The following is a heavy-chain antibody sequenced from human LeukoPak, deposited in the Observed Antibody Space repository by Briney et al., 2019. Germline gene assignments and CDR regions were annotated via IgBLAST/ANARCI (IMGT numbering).Heavy chain of an antibody. Sequence: GGSLRLSCAASGFTFNNAWMSWVRQAPGKGLEWVGRIKREINGGTADYAAPVNGRFTISRDDSKNTLYLQMNSLKTEDTALYYCVTEGYSYGYHGSDVWGQGTTVTVSS. CDR1: GFTFNNAW. J-gene: IGHJ6*02. V-gene: IGHV3-15*01. CDR3: VTEGYSYGYHGSDV. D-gene: IGHD5-18*01. CDR2: IKREINGGTA.